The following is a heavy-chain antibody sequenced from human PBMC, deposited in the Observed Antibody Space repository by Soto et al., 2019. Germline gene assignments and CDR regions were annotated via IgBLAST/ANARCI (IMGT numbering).Heavy chain of an antibody. D-gene: IGHD2-21*02. CDR2: IIPIFGTA. CDR1: GGTFSSYA. CDR3: ARRPTDYYYGMDV. V-gene: IGHV1-69*13. J-gene: IGHJ6*02. Sequence: VASVKVSCKASGGTFSSYAISWVRQAPGQGLEWMGGIIPIFGTANYAQKFQGRVTITADESTSTAYMELSSLRSEDTAVYYCARRPTDYYYGMDVWGQGTTVTVSS.